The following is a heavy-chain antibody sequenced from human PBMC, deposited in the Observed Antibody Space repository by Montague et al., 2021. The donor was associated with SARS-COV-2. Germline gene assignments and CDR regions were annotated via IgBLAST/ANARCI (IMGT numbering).Heavy chain of an antibody. CDR3: ARGYCSGSGCYYYYGMDV. J-gene: IGHJ6*02. CDR2: TNDSGRT. D-gene: IGHD2-15*01. Sequence: SETLSLTCAVYGGSFSGYYWSWIRQPPGRGLERIGETNDSGRTNYNPSLKGRVTISVDTSKNQFSLRLSPVTAAETAAYYCARGYCSGSGCYYYYGMDVWGQGTPVTVSS. CDR1: GGSFSGYY. V-gene: IGHV4-34*01.